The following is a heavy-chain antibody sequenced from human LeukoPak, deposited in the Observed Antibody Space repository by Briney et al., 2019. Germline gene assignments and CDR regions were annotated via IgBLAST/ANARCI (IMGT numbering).Heavy chain of an antibody. CDR3: ARQIWGFVWGSYRGFDY. J-gene: IGHJ4*02. V-gene: IGHV4-39*01. D-gene: IGHD3-16*02. CDR1: GGSLSSSSYY. CDR2: IYYSGST. Sequence: PSETLSLTCTVSGGSLSSSSYYWGWIRQPPGKGLEWIGSIYYSGSTYYNPSLKSRVTISVDTSKNQFSLKLSSVTAADTAVYYCARQIWGFVWGSYRGFDYWGQGTLVTVSS.